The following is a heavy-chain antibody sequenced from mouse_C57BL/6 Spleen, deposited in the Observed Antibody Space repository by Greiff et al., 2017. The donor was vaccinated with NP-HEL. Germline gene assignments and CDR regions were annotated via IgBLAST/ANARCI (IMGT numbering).Heavy chain of an antibody. CDR1: GYTFTSYW. Sequence: QVQLQQPGAELVKPGASVKLSCKASGYTFTSYWMHWVKQRPGQGLEWIGMIHPNSGSTNYHEKFKSKATLTVDKSSSTAYMQLSSLTSEDSAVYYCARSHYYGSSDFDCWGQGTTLTASS. CDR3: ARSHYYGSSDFDC. J-gene: IGHJ2*01. D-gene: IGHD1-1*01. V-gene: IGHV1-64*01. CDR2: IHPNSGST.